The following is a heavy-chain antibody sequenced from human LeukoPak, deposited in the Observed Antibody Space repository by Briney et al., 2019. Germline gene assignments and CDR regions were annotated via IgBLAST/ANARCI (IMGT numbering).Heavy chain of an antibody. V-gene: IGHV5-51*01. CDR3: SRPSYYDSSGYYSDAFDI. D-gene: IGHD3-22*01. J-gene: IGHJ3*02. CDR2: IYPGHSDT. Sequence: GESLKISCKGSGYSFTSYWIGWVRQMPGKGLEWMGIIYPGHSDTRYSPSFQGQVTISADKSISTAYLQWSSLKASDTAMYYCSRPSYYDSSGYYSDAFDIWGQGTMVTVSS. CDR1: GYSFTSYW.